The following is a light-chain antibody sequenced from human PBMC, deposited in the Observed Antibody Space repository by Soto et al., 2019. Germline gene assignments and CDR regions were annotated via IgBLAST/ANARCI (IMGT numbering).Light chain of an antibody. Sequence: DIVMTESPDSLAVCLGERATINCKSSQSILHSPNNKDALTWYQQKPGQPPKLLINWASTRESGVPDRFSGAGSGTDFTLTISSLQAEDVAVYYCQQFYTTPTFGRGTKVDIK. V-gene: IGKV4-1*01. J-gene: IGKJ1*01. CDR2: WAS. CDR1: QSILHSPNNKDA. CDR3: QQFYTTPT.